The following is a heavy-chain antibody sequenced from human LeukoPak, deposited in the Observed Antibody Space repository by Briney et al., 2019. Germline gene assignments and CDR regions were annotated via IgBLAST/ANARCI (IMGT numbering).Heavy chain of an antibody. CDR1: GGSISSYY. Sequence: SETLSLTCTVSGGSISSYYWSWIRQPAGKGLEWIGRIYTSGSTNYNPSLKSRVTMSVDTSKNQFSLKLSSVTAADTAVYYCASSPPRTGALDIWGQGTMVTVSS. V-gene: IGHV4-4*07. CDR3: ASSPPRTGALDI. J-gene: IGHJ3*02. D-gene: IGHD1-1*01. CDR2: IYTSGST.